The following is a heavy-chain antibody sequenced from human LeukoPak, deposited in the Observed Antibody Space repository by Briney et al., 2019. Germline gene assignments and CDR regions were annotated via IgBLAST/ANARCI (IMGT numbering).Heavy chain of an antibody. CDR3: ARGGTPGYSSGRIDY. Sequence: GGSLRLSCVASGFTVSSNYMSWVRRAPGKGLEWVAVIYSAGNTYYADSVKGRFTISKHNSKNTLYLQMNSRRVEDTAVYYCARGGTPGYSSGRIDYWGQGTLVTVSS. CDR2: IYSAGNT. J-gene: IGHJ4*02. V-gene: IGHV3-53*04. D-gene: IGHD6-19*01. CDR1: GFTVSSNY.